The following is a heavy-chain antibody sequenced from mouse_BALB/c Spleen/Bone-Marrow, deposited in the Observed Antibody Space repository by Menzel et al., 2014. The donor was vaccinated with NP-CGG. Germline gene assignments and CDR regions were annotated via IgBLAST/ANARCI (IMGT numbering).Heavy chain of an antibody. D-gene: IGHD1-1*01. V-gene: IGHV14-3*02. CDR3: ASYYYGSSSFAY. CDR1: GFSIKDTY. J-gene: IGHJ3*01. Sequence: DVKLQESGAELVKPGASVKLSCTASGFSIKDTYMHWVKQRPEQGLEWIGRIDPANGNTKYDPKFQGKATITADTSSNTAYLQLSSLTSEDTAVYYCASYYYGSSSFAYWGQGTMVTVSA. CDR2: IDPANGNT.